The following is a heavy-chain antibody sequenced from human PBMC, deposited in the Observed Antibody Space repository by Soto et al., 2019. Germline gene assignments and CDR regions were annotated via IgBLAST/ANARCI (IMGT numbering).Heavy chain of an antibody. CDR2: IYYSGTT. D-gene: IGHD1-1*01. CDR3: ARVGCGTTAYFYAMDI. J-gene: IGHJ6*02. CDR1: GGSIGSGDYY. Sequence: SETLSLTCTVYGGSIGSGDYYWGWFRQPPGKGLEWIAYIYYSGTTYYNPSLKSRVTISVDTSKSQFSLRLSSVTAADTAVYYGARVGCGTTAYFYAMDIWGQGTTVTVSS. V-gene: IGHV4-30-4*01.